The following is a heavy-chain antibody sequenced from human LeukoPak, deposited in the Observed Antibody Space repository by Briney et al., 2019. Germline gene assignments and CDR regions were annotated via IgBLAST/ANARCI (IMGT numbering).Heavy chain of an antibody. V-gene: IGHV4-39*07. CDR3: ATAYDFWSGYPDAFDI. Sequence: SETLSLTCTVSGGSISSSSYYWGWIRQPPAKGLEWIGSIYYSGSTYYNPSLKSRVTISVDTSKNQFSLKLSSVTAADTAVYYCATAYDFWSGYPDAFDIWGQGTMVTVSS. J-gene: IGHJ3*02. CDR2: IYYSGST. D-gene: IGHD3-3*01. CDR1: GGSISSSSYY.